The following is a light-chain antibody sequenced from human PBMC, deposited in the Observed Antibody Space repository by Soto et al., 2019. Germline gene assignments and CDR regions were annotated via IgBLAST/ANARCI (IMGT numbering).Light chain of an antibody. CDR1: QTVSTSY. CDR3: QQYGNSPPT. CDR2: GAS. V-gene: IGKV3-20*01. J-gene: IGKJ2*01. Sequence: EIVLTQSPGTLSLSPGERATLSCRASQTVSTSYLAWYQQKPGQALRLLIYGASTRATGIPDRFSGSGSETEFTLTISRLEPEDLAVYFCQQYGNSPPTFGQGTKVEIK.